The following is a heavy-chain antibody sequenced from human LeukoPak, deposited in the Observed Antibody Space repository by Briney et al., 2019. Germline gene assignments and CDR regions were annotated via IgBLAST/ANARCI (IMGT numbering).Heavy chain of an antibody. D-gene: IGHD3-10*01. Sequence: LETLSLTCTVSGGSISSYYWSWIRQPPGKGLEWIGYIYYSGSTNYNPSLKSRVTISVDTSKNQFSLKLSSVTAADTAVYYCARVDDGGYYGSGSSYYFDYWGQGTLVTVSS. CDR3: ARVDDGGYYGSGSSYYFDY. CDR1: GGSISSYY. CDR2: IYYSGST. V-gene: IGHV4-59*01. J-gene: IGHJ4*02.